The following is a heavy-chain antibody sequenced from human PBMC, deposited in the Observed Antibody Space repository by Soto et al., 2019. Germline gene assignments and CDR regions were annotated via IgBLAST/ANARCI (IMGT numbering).Heavy chain of an antibody. V-gene: IGHV4-4*02. CDR1: GGSISRGYW. Sequence: QVQLQESDPGLVKPSGTLSLTCDVSGGSISRGYWWSWVRQPPEKGLEWIGEIYDSGNTNYKPSLRGRVTISVDKSKSQFSLKLRSVTAADTAVYYWARGGGVGTKWYEGGFDSWGQGTLVTVSS. CDR3: ARGGGVGTKWYEGGFDS. D-gene: IGHD3-16*01. CDR2: IYDSGNT. J-gene: IGHJ4*02.